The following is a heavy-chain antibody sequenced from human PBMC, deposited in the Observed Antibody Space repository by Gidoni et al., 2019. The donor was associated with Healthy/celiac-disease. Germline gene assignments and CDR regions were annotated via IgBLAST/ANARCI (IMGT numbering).Heavy chain of an antibody. D-gene: IGHD3-10*01. CDR1: GFTFSSYA. Sequence: EVQLLESGGGLVQPGGSLRLSCAASGFTFSSYAMSWVRQAPGKGLEWVSAISGSGGSTYYADSVKGRVTISRDNSKNTRYLQMNSLRAEDTAVYYCAKTLWFGESRDYWGQGTLVTVSS. CDR3: AKTLWFGESRDY. CDR2: ISGSGGST. J-gene: IGHJ4*02. V-gene: IGHV3-23*01.